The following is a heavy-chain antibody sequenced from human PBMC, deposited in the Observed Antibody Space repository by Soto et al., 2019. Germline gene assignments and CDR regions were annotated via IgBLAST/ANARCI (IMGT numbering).Heavy chain of an antibody. CDR1: GFSFSNYA. Sequence: GGSLRLSCAASGFSFSNYAMHWVRQAPGKGLEWVAVISYDGRDKYYEDSVKGRYTISRDKSKNTLFLQMNSLRAEDTAVYYCARYCRSTSCYDYWGQGTLVTVS. J-gene: IGHJ4*02. V-gene: IGHV3-30*03. CDR2: ISYDGRDK. CDR3: ARYCRSTSCYDY. D-gene: IGHD2-2*01.